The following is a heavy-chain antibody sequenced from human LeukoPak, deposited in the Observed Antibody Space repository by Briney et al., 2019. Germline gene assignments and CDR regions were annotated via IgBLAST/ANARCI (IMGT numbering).Heavy chain of an antibody. CDR3: ARDPDYYGSGSHDY. V-gene: IGHV3-74*01. J-gene: IGHJ4*02. Sequence: GGSLRLSCAATGFTFSSYWMHWVRQAPGKGLVWVSRINTDGSSTSYADSVKGRFTISRDNAKNTLYLQMNSLRAEDTAVYYCARDPDYYGSGSHDYWGQGTLVTVSS. CDR1: GFTFSSYW. D-gene: IGHD3-10*01. CDR2: INTDGSST.